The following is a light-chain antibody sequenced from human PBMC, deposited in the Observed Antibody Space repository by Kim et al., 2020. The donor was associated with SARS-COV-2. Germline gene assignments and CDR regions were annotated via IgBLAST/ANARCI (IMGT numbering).Light chain of an antibody. Sequence: QSALTQPPSVSASPGQKVTISCSGSSSNIGNNPLSWYQQFPATAAQLITYDNDNHPSASPDRFSSATTTTTATLGTTALRTGDEADYYCATWDSSLSVGVFGGGTQLTVL. J-gene: IGLJ3*02. CDR3: ATWDSSLSVGV. V-gene: IGLV1-51*01. CDR1: SSNIGNNP. CDR2: DND.